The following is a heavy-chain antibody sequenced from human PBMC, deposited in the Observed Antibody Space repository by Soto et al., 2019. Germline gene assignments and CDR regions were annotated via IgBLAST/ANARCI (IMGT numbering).Heavy chain of an antibody. Sequence: GGSLRLSCAASGLSLTHIWMNWVRQAPGKGLEWVGRIKSETDGGTTEYAAPVKGRFTISRDDSKNTVYLQMSSLTIEDTAVYFCTTDPAVVFLDFDYWGQGA. D-gene: IGHD3-22*01. J-gene: IGHJ4*02. CDR1: GLSLTHIW. CDR3: TTDPAVVFLDFDY. V-gene: IGHV3-15*07. CDR2: IKSETDGGTT.